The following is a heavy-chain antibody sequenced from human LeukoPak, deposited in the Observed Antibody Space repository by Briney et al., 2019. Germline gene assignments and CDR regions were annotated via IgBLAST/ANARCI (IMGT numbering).Heavy chain of an antibody. V-gene: IGHV1-69*05. D-gene: IGHD5-24*01. CDR2: IIPIFGTA. CDR3: ARGFLGDGYNSGLDY. CDR1: GGTFSSYA. J-gene: IGHJ4*02. Sequence: SVKVSCKASGGTFSSYAISWVRRAPGQGLEWMGGIIPIFGTANYAQKFQGRVTITTDESTSTAYMELSNLRSEDTAVYYCARGFLGDGYNSGLDYWGQGTLVTVSS.